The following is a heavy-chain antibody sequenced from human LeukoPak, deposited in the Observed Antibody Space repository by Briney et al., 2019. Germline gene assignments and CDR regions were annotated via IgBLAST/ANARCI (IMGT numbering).Heavy chain of an antibody. Sequence: PSETLSLTCAVYRGSSSGYYWSGIRQPPGMGLEWIGDVNGDGSTSYNPSLQTRVSISGDTSKNQLSLKLTSVSAADTAVYYCASPATGNRDGFDYWSQGTLVSVSS. CDR3: ASPATGNRDGFDY. CDR1: RGSSSGYY. D-gene: IGHD5-24*01. CDR2: VNGDGST. V-gene: IGHV4-34*01. J-gene: IGHJ4*02.